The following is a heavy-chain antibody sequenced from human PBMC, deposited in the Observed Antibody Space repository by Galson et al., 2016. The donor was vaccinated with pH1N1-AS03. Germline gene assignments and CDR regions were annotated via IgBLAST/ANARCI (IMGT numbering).Heavy chain of an antibody. V-gene: IGHV3-30*18. CDR1: GFTFSRYW. D-gene: IGHD1-14*01. Sequence: SLRLSCAASGFTFSRYWMTWVRQAPGKGLEWVAVISYDESYINYVDSVKGRFTISRDNSKNTLYLQMNSLRGEDTAVYYCAKGYHGRESSFDYWGQGALVTVSS. CDR2: ISYDESYI. CDR3: AKGYHGRESSFDY. J-gene: IGHJ4*02.